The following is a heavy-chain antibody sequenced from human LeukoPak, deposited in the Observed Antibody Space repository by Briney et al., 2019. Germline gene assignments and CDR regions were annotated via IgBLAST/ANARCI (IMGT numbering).Heavy chain of an antibody. V-gene: IGHV3-21*04. CDR2: ISSSSSYI. D-gene: IGHD6-13*01. Sequence: GGSLRLSCAASGFTFSSYSMNWVRQAPGKGLEWVSSISSSSSYIYYADSLKGRFTISRDNAKNSLYLQMNSLRAEDTAVYYCATHSGGIAAAGTWVALYYMDVWGKGTTVTVSS. CDR1: GFTFSSYS. CDR3: ATHSGGIAAAGTWVALYYMDV. J-gene: IGHJ6*03.